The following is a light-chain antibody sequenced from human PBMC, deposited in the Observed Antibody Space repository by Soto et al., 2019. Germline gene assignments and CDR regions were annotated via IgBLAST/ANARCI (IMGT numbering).Light chain of an antibody. J-gene: IGKJ1*01. Sequence: EIVLTQSPATLSSVPGDRVPLSCRASQAVNTRLAWYQHKPGQAPRLLIYDASSRATGIPDRFSGSGSGTDFTLTISRLEPEDFAVYYCQQLGSAPEGTFGQGTKVDIK. CDR2: DAS. CDR3: QQLGSAPEGT. CDR1: QAVNTR. V-gene: IGKV3-20*01.